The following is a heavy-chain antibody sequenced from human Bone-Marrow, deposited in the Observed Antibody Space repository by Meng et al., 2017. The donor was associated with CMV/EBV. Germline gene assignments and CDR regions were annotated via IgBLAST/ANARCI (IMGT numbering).Heavy chain of an antibody. J-gene: IGHJ4*02. CDR2: ISTSGSTK. V-gene: IGHV3-48*03. CDR3: ARDLQKGRPAAAVDY. CDR1: GFIFSGYE. Sequence: GESLKISCAASGFIFSGYEMNWVRQAPGKGLEWVSYISTSGSTKYYADSVKGRFTISRDNAKSSLFLQMNSLRDEDTAVYYCARDLQKGRPAAAVDYWGQGTLVTASS. D-gene: IGHD6-13*01.